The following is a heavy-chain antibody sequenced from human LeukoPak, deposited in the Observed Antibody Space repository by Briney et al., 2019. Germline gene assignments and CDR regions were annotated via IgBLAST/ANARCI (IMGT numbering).Heavy chain of an antibody. CDR3: ARTVLSSWYYYFDY. Sequence: SETLSLTCTVSGGSISSYYWSWIRQPLGKGLEWIGYIYYSGSTNYNPSLKSRVTISVDTSKNQFSLKLSSVTAADTAVYYCARTVLSSWYYYFDYWGQGTLVTVSS. D-gene: IGHD6-13*01. CDR1: GGSISSYY. J-gene: IGHJ4*02. CDR2: IYYSGST. V-gene: IGHV4-59*01.